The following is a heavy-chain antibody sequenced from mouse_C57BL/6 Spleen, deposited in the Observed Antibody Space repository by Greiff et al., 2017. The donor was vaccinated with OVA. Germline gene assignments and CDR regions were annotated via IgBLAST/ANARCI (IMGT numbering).Heavy chain of an antibody. CDR1: GYTFTDYY. CDR3: AGDYRAY. D-gene: IGHD2-14*01. V-gene: IGHV1-26*01. J-gene: IGHJ3*01. Sequence: EVQLQQSGPELVKPGASVKISCKASGYTFTDYYMNWVKQSHGKSLEWIGDINPNNGGTSYNQKFKGKATLTVDKSSSTAYMELRSLTSEDSAVYYCAGDYRAYWGQGTLVTVSA. CDR2: INPNNGGT.